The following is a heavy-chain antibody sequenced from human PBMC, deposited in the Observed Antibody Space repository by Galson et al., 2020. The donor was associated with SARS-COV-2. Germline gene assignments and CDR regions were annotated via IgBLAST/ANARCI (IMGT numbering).Heavy chain of an antibody. CDR1: GYGFSSSW. CDR2: IYPGDSAT. CDR3: SRVSMHYDSRGPDKYCFDY. J-gene: IGHJ4*02. Sequence: GESLKISCKGSGYGFSSSWIGWVRQMPGKGLEWVGIIYPGDSATKYSTSFKGQVTITADKSISVAYLQWSSLKASDTAMYYCSRVSMHYDSRGPDKYCFDYWGQGTLVTVSS. V-gene: IGHV5-51*01. D-gene: IGHD3-22*01.